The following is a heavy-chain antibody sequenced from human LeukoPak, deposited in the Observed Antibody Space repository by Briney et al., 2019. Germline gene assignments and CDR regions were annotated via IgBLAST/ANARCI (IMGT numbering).Heavy chain of an antibody. D-gene: IGHD2-15*01. CDR3: AKTSVGEGRIIGSGYFDN. CDR1: GFTFSNHA. V-gene: IGHV3-23*01. Sequence: GGSLRLSCAASGFTFSNHAMNWVRQAPGKGLEWVSIISGSGTVTYYADSVKGRFTISRDNSKNTLYLQMNSLRAEDTAIYYCAKTSVGEGRIIGSGYFDNWGQGTLVTVSS. J-gene: IGHJ4*02. CDR2: ISGSGTVT.